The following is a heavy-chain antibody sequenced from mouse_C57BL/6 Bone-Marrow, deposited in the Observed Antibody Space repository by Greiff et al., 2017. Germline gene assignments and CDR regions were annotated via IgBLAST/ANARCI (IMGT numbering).Heavy chain of an antibody. V-gene: IGHV2-2*01. CDR3: ARKRLPPFAY. J-gene: IGHJ3*01. Sequence: QVQLQQSGPGLVQPSQSLSITCTVSGFSLTSYGVHWVRQSPGKGLEWLGVIWSGGSTDYNAAFISRLSISKDNSTSQVFFKMNSLQADDTAIYYCARKRLPPFAYWGQGTLVTVSA. D-gene: IGHD5-5*01. CDR1: GFSLTSYG. CDR2: IWSGGST.